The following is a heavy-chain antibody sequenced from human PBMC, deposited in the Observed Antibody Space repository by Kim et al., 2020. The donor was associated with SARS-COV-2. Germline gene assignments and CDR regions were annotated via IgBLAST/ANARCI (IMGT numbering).Heavy chain of an antibody. Sequence: GGSLRLSCAASGFTFSSYEMNWVRQAPGKGLEWVSYISSSGSTIYYADSVKGRFTISRDNAKNSLYLQMNSLRAEDTAVYYCARFRRGRGMDVWGQGTTVTVSS. J-gene: IGHJ6*02. CDR3: ARFRRGRGMDV. CDR1: GFTFSSYE. CDR2: ISSSGSTI. V-gene: IGHV3-48*03.